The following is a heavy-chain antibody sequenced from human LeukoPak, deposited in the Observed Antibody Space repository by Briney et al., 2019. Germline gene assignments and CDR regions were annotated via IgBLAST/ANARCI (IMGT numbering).Heavy chain of an antibody. Sequence: GGSLRLSCAASGFSVRDYAMHWVRQAPGKGLEWVAVMSYEETYKNYAEAVKGRFTISRDDSKNTLYLQMNSLRAEDTAIYYCAKDTTLIRGRTRGGAFDIWGQGTMVTVSS. CDR2: MSYEETYK. J-gene: IGHJ3*02. CDR1: GFSVRDYA. CDR3: AKDTTLIRGRTRGGAFDI. V-gene: IGHV3-30*18. D-gene: IGHD3-10*01.